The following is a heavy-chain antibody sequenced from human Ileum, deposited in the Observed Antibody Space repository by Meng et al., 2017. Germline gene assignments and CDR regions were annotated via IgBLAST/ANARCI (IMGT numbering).Heavy chain of an antibody. CDR3: ARDHWGSLDY. D-gene: IGHD7-27*01. CDR1: CASVSSNNDG. CDR2: GST. J-gene: IGHJ4*02. Sequence: QFPRLESGPGPVRPPETLSPTCTVSCASVSSNNDGWGWIRQPPGKGLEWIGYGSTNHNPSLKSRVTISVDTSKNQFFLTLNSVTAADTAIYYCARDHWGSLDYWGQGILVTVSS. V-gene: IGHV4-61*01.